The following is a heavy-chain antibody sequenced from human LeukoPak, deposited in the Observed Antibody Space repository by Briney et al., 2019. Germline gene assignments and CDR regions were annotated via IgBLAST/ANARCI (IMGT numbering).Heavy chain of an antibody. CDR1: GYSISSGYY. Sequence: SETLSLTCTVSGYSISSGYYWGWIRQPPGKGLGWIGSIYHSGSTYYNPSLKSRVTISVDTSKNQFSLKLSSVTAANTAVYYCARAEYSSGWYFVGAFDIWGQGTMVTVSS. V-gene: IGHV4-38-2*02. D-gene: IGHD6-19*01. CDR3: ARAEYSSGWYFVGAFDI. CDR2: IYHSGST. J-gene: IGHJ3*02.